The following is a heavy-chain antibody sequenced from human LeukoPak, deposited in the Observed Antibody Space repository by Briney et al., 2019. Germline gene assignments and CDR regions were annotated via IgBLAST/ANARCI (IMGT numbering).Heavy chain of an antibody. CDR2: VYYSGST. CDR1: GASISGWY. CDR3: ARDRIAAAAHANWFDP. Sequence: PSETLSLTCTVSGASISGWYWSWIRQPPGKGLEWIGYVYYSGSTYYNPSLKSRVTISVDTSKNQFSLKLSSVTAADTAVYYCARDRIAAAAHANWFDPWGQGTLVTVSS. V-gene: IGHV4-59*12. D-gene: IGHD6-13*01. J-gene: IGHJ5*02.